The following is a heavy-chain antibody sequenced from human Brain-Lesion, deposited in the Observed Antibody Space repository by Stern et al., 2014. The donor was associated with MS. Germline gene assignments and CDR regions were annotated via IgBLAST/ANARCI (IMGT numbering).Heavy chain of an antibody. CDR2: LTEDGTAN. D-gene: IGHD3-3*01. CDR1: GFTFGNYW. CDR3: ARVYNTIYGIVTQRGSGMDV. V-gene: IGHV3-7*01. J-gene: IGHJ6*02. Sequence: EVQLVESGGGLVQPGGSLTISCTAAGFTFGNYWMTWVRQAPGQGLEGVANLTEDGTANNDVDSVEGRFTISRDNARNSLYLQMNSLRVEDTALYYCARVYNTIYGIVTQRGSGMDVWGQGTTVIVSS.